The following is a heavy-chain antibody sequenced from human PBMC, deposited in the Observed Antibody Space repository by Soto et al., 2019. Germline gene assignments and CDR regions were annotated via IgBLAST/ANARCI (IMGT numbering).Heavy chain of an antibody. CDR1: GFTFTNYG. CDR3: ARGRDTAMVSKGNWFDP. Sequence: ASVKVSCKASGFTFTNYGVSWVRQAPGQGLEWMGWVSVYNGNTNYAQKVQDRVTMTTDTSTSTAYMELRSLRSDDTAVYYCARGRDTAMVSKGNWFDPWGQGTPVTVSS. CDR2: VSVYNGNT. J-gene: IGHJ5*02. V-gene: IGHV1-18*01. D-gene: IGHD5-18*01.